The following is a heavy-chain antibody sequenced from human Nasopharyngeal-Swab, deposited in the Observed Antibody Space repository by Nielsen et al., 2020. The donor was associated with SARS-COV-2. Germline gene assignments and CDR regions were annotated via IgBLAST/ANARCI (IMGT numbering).Heavy chain of an antibody. D-gene: IGHD2-15*01. CDR1: GFTFSSYA. J-gene: IGHJ4*02. Sequence: GESLKISCAASGFTFSSYAMHWVRQAPGKGLEWVAVISYDGSNKYYADPVKGRFTISRDNSKTTLYLQMNSLGAEDTAVYYCVKEGSDFDYWGQGTLVTVSS. V-gene: IGHV3-30*04. CDR2: ISYDGSNK. CDR3: VKEGSDFDY.